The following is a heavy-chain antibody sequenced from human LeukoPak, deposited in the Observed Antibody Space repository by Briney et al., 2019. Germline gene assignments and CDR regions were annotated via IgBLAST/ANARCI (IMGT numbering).Heavy chain of an antibody. CDR1: GGSFSIYY. CDR3: ATVFSVAGTFDY. V-gene: IGHV4-4*07. Sequence: SETLSLTCTVSGGSFSIYYWSWIRQPAGKGLEWIGRIYTSGNTYYNPSLKSRVTMSVDTSKNQFSLNLSSVTAADTAVYYCATVFSVAGTFDYWGQGTLVTVSS. D-gene: IGHD6-19*01. J-gene: IGHJ4*02. CDR2: IYTSGNT.